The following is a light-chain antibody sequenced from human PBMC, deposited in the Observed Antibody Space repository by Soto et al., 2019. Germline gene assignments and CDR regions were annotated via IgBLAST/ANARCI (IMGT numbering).Light chain of an antibody. J-gene: IGLJ2*01. CDR3: CSYAGSHPVV. CDR2: DVS. CDR1: SSDVGGYNY. Sequence: QSALTQPRSVSGSPGQSVTISCTGTSSDVGGYNYVSWYQEHPGKAPKLMIYDVSKRPSGVPDRFSGSKSGNTASLTISGLQAEDEADYYCCSYAGSHPVVFGGGTKVTVL. V-gene: IGLV2-11*01.